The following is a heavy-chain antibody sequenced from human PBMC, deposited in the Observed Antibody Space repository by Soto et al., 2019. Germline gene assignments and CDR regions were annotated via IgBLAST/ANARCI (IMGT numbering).Heavy chain of an antibody. CDR1: GFTFSSYG. D-gene: IGHD4-4*01. CDR2: IWFDGSKT. Sequence: QVQMVESGGGVVQPGRSLRLSCVTSGFTFSSYGFHWVRQAPGKGLEWVAVIWFDGSKTYYADFLKGRFTISSDDSKNTLYLQMNSLRAEDTAVYYCARDLGTTNYYFDYWGLGTLAIVSS. V-gene: IGHV3-33*01. CDR3: ARDLGTTNYYFDY. J-gene: IGHJ4*02.